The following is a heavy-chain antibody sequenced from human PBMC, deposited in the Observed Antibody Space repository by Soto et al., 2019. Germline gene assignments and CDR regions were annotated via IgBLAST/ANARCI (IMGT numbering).Heavy chain of an antibody. Sequence: GGSLRLSCAASGFTFDDYAMHWVRQAPGKGLEWVSGISWNSGSIGYADSVKGRFTISRDNAKNSLYLQMNSLRAEDTALYYCAKDGGYSYGASYYFDYWGQGTLVTVSS. D-gene: IGHD5-18*01. V-gene: IGHV3-9*01. CDR1: GFTFDDYA. CDR2: ISWNSGSI. CDR3: AKDGGYSYGASYYFDY. J-gene: IGHJ4*02.